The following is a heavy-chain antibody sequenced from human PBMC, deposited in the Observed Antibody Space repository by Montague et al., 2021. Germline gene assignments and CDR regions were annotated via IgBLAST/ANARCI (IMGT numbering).Heavy chain of an antibody. V-gene: IGHV4-59*01. CDR2: FFDSGTT. Sequence: SETLSLTCTVSGGSLSNYYWSWIRQPPGKGLEWIGYFFDSGTTNYNPSLKSRVTISVDTSKDQFSLKLSSVIAADTAIYYCARRGGQGNWFDPWGQGTLVIVSS. J-gene: IGHJ5*02. CDR1: GGSLSNYY. CDR3: ARRGGQGNWFDP.